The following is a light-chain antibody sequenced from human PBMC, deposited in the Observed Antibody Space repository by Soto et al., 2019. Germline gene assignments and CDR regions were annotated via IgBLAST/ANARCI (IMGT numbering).Light chain of an antibody. CDR1: QSISRN. V-gene: IGKV1-39*01. J-gene: IGKJ1*01. CDR3: QQSYSTLWT. CDR2: AAS. Sequence: DLPMTQSPSSLSASVGDRVTITCRASQSISRNLCWYQQKPGKTPKLLIYAASNLQSGVPSRFSGSGSGTDFTLTISSLQPEDFATYYCQQSYSTLWTFGQGTKVEIK.